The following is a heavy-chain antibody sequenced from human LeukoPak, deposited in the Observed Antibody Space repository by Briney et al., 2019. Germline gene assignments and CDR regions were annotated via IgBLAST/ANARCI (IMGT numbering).Heavy chain of an antibody. V-gene: IGHV3-9*01. D-gene: IGHD2-2*02. CDR3: AKDLSSPYTQEGIDY. CDR2: ISWNSGSI. CDR1: GFTFDDYA. J-gene: IGHJ4*02. Sequence: GGSLRLSCAASGFTFDDYAMHWVRQAPGKGLEWVSGISWNSGSIGYADSVKGRFTISRDNAKNSLYLQMNSLRAEDTALYYCAKDLSSPYTQEGIDYWGQGTLVTVSS.